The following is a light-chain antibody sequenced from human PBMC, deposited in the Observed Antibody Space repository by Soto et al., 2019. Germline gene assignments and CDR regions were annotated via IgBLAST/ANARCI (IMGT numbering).Light chain of an antibody. CDR1: QSVKTF. J-gene: IGKJ5*01. V-gene: IGKV3-11*01. CDR2: DAS. Sequence: EIVLTQSPATLSLSPGERATLSCRASQSVKTFLGCYQQRPGQAPRLLIYDASHRAAGIPARFSGSGFGTDFTLTISSLEPEDAAVYYCQQRSNWPPITFGQGTRLEIK. CDR3: QQRSNWPPIT.